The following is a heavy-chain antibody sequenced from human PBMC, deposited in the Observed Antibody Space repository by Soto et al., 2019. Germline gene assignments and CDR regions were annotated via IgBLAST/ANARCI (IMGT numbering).Heavy chain of an antibody. CDR1: GFTFSSYG. CDR3: AKADNDGYLSDDFDY. V-gene: IGHV3-30*18. D-gene: IGHD5-12*01. CDR2: ISYDGSNK. J-gene: IGHJ4*02. Sequence: QVQLVESGGGVVQPGRSLRLSCAASGFTFSSYGMHWVRQAPGKGLEWVAVISYDGSNKYYADSVKGRFTISRDNSKNTLYLQMNSLRAEDTVVYYCAKADNDGYLSDDFDYWGQGTLVTVSS.